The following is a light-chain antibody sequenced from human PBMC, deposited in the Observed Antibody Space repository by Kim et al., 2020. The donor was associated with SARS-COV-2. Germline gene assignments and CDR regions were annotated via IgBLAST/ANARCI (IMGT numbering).Light chain of an antibody. V-gene: IGKV1-27*01. CDR2: GAS. CDR3: QKYDIALLT. Sequence: DLQMTQSPSSLSASVGDRVTLTCRASQDISNYLAWYQQKPGKVPQLLIYGASTLQSGVPSRFSGSGSGTEFTLTINSLQPEDVASYYCQKYDIALLTFGGGTKRDIK. J-gene: IGKJ4*01. CDR1: QDISNY.